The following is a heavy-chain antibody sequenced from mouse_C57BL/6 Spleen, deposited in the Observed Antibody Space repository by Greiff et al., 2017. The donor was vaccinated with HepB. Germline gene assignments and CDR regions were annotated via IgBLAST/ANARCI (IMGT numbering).Heavy chain of an antibody. D-gene: IGHD2-3*01. CDR2: ISSVSSTS. J-gene: IGHJ3*01. Sequence: EVLLVESGGGLVKPGGSLKLSCAASGFTFSDYGMHWVRQAPEKGLEWVAYISSVSSTSYYADKVKGRFTISIDNTNNTLYLQMTSLRSEDTAMYYCARKDDGYLFAYWGQGTLVTVSS. V-gene: IGHV5-17*01. CDR3: ARKDDGYLFAY. CDR1: GFTFSDYG.